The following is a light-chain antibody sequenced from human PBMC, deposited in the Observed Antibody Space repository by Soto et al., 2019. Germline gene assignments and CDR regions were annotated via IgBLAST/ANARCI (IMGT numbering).Light chain of an antibody. CDR3: QSYDSGLRGSV. V-gene: IGLV1-40*01. CDR2: GNS. CDR1: SSNIGATYH. J-gene: IGLJ3*02. Sequence: QSVLTQPPSVSGAPGQRVTISCTGSSSNIGATYHVHWYQQLPGTAPKLLIYGNSNRPSGAPDRFSGSKSGTSASLAITGLQAEDEAYYFCQSYDSGLRGSVFGGGTKLAVL.